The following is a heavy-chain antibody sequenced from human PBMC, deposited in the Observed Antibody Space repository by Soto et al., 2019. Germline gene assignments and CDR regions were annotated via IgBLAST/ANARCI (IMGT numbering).Heavy chain of an antibody. CDR3: AKDQDNWNFLVDY. Sequence: PGGSLRLSCAASGFTFSSYGMHWVRQAPGKGLEWVTIISYDGSNKYYADSVKGRFTISRDNSKNTLYLQMNSLRAEDTAVYYCAKDQDNWNFLVDYWGQGT. D-gene: IGHD1-7*01. J-gene: IGHJ4*02. V-gene: IGHV3-30*18. CDR1: GFTFSSYG. CDR2: ISYDGSNK.